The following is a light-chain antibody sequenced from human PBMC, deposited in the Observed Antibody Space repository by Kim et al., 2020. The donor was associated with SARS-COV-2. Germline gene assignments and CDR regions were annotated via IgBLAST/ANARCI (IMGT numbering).Light chain of an antibody. CDR2: GAS. J-gene: IGKJ2*03. CDR1: QSVSSN. V-gene: IGKV3-15*01. CDR3: QQYANWPYG. Sequence: EIVLTQSPAILSVSPGDRATLSCSASQSVSSNLAWYQQKPGQAPRLLIYGASTGATGIPARFSGSGSGTEFSVTISSLQSEDFAVYYCQQYANWPYGFGKETKLEI.